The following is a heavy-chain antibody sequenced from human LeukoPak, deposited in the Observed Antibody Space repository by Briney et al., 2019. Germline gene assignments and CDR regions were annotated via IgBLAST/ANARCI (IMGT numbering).Heavy chain of an antibody. CDR1: GFTFGSYA. CDR2: IKSKTDGGTT. CDR3: TTDEATDVDY. Sequence: GASLRLSCAASGFTFGSYAMNWVRQAPGKGLEWVGRIKSKTDGGTTDYAAPVKGRFTISRDDSKNTLYLQMNSLKTEDTAVYYCTTDEATDVDYWGQGTLVTVSS. D-gene: IGHD5-12*01. V-gene: IGHV3-15*01. J-gene: IGHJ4*02.